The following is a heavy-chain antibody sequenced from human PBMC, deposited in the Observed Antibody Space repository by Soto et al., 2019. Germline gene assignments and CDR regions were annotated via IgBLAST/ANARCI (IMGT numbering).Heavy chain of an antibody. CDR2: IYYSGST. Sequence: SETLSLTCTVSGGSISSYYWSWIRQPPGKGLEWIGYIYYSGSTNYNPSLKSRVTISVDTSKNQFSLKLSSVTAADTAVYYCARLGDYVFEDARYWFASWGQGSLVTVSS. CDR3: ARLGDYVFEDARYWFAS. V-gene: IGHV4-59*08. CDR1: GGSISSYY. J-gene: IGHJ5*01. D-gene: IGHD3-16*01.